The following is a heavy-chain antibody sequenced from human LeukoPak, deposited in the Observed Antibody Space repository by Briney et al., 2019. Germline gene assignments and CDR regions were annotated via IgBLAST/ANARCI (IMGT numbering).Heavy chain of an antibody. J-gene: IGHJ3*02. CDR3: ARVPTVRNDAFDI. D-gene: IGHD4-17*01. CDR2: IYYSGST. V-gene: IGHV4-34*01. Sequence: SETLSLTCAVYGGSLSDYYWSWIRQPPGKGLEWIGSIYYSGSTYYNPSLKSRVTIFVDTSKNQFSLKLSSVTAADTAVYYCARVPTVRNDAFDIWGQGTMVTVSS. CDR1: GGSLSDYY.